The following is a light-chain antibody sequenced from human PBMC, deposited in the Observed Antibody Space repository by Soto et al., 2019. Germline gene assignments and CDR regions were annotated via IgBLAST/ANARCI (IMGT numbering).Light chain of an antibody. CDR1: QSISTW. Sequence: DIQMTQSPSTLSASVGDRVTITCRASQSISTWLAWYQQKPGKAPNLLIADASSLESGDPSRFTGSGSGTEFTLTISSLQPDDFATYYYQQYDSFSRAFGQGTRVEVK. CDR2: DAS. V-gene: IGKV1-5*01. CDR3: QQYDSFSRA. J-gene: IGKJ1*01.